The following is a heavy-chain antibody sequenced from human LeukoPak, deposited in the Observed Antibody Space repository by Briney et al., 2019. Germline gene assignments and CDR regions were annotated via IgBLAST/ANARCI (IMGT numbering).Heavy chain of an antibody. D-gene: IGHD6-13*01. CDR3: ARDAIAAAGSSWFDP. Sequence: SETLSLTCTVSGDSISTSNSYWGWIRQPPGKGLEWIGSIYHSGSTNYNPSLKSRVTISVDKSKNQFSLKLSSVTAADTAVYYCARDAIAAAGSSWFDPWGQGTLVTVSS. J-gene: IGHJ5*02. V-gene: IGHV4-39*07. CDR2: IYHSGST. CDR1: GDSISTSNSY.